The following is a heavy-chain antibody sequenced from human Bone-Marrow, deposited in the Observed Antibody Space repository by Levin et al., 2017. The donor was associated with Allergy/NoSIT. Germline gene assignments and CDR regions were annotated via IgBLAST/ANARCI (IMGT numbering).Heavy chain of an antibody. CDR1: GDSISSYY. V-gene: IGHV4-59*01. CDR2: IYYSGST. Sequence: SSETLSLTCTVSGDSISSYYWSWIRQPPGKGLEWIGYIYYSGSTNYNPSLKSRVTMSVDTSRNQFSLKLSSVTAADTAVYYCERDETIASAGPFDYWSQGTLVTVSS. D-gene: IGHD6-13*01. CDR3: ERDETIASAGPFDY. J-gene: IGHJ4*02.